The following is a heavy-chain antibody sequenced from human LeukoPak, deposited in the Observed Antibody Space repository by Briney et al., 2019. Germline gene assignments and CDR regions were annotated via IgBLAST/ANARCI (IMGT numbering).Heavy chain of an antibody. V-gene: IGHV4-30-2*03. J-gene: IGHJ4*02. Sequence: SETLSLTCTVSGGSISSGGYYWSWIRQPPGKGLEWIGYIYHSGSTYYNPSLKSRVTISVDTSKNQFSLKLSSVTAAGTAVYYCARLSGSYLGYWGQGTLVTVSS. CDR3: ARLSGSYLGY. CDR1: GGSISSGGYY. D-gene: IGHD1-26*01. CDR2: IYHSGST.